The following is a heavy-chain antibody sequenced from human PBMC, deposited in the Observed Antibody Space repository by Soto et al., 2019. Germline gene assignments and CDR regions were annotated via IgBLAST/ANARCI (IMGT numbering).Heavy chain of an antibody. Sequence: HPGGSLRLSCAASGFTFSSYAMSWVRQAPGEGLEWVSAISGSGGSTYYADSVKGRFTISRDNSKNTLYLQMNSLRAEDTAVYYCAKDGGGVMITFGGVIVTPFDYWGQGTLVTVSS. J-gene: IGHJ4*02. V-gene: IGHV3-23*01. D-gene: IGHD3-16*02. CDR1: GFTFSSYA. CDR2: ISGSGGST. CDR3: AKDGGGVMITFGGVIVTPFDY.